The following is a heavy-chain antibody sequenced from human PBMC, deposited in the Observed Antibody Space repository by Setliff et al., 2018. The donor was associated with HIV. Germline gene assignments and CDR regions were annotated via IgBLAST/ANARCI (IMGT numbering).Heavy chain of an antibody. D-gene: IGHD3-10*01. CDR2: ISAIFGTA. V-gene: IGHV1-69*05. J-gene: IGHJ5*02. Sequence: GASVKVSCKASGYTFTSYGISWVRQAPGQGLEWMGWISAIFGTAKYAQKFQGRVTITTDESTSTAFMELSSLRSDDTALYFCARGWGLWFGQLSILPLDPWGQGTLVTVSS. CDR3: ARGWGLWFGQLSILPLDP. CDR1: GYTFTSYG.